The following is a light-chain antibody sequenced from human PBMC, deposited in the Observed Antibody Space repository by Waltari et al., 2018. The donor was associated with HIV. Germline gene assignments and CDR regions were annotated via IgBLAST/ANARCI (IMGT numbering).Light chain of an antibody. V-gene: IGKV1-9*01. CDR1: QDISRD. J-gene: IGKJ4*01. CDR2: AAS. CDR3: QQLNTYPLT. Sequence: DIQVNQAPSFLAGAGGDRGSINCRASQDISRDLAWYQQKPGKAPELLISAASNLQSGVPIRFSGSGSETEFTLTINSLQPEDSATYSCQQLNTYPLTFGGGTRVDIK.